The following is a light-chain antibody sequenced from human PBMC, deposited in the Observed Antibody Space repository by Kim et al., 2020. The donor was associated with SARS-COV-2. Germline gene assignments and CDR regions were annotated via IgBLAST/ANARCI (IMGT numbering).Light chain of an antibody. J-gene: IGKJ3*01. CDR2: LGS. CDR3: MQTLQSPFT. V-gene: IGKV2-28*01. CDR1: QSLLHRNGFNY. Sequence: EIVMTQSPLSLSVTPGEPASISCSSGQSLLHRNGFNYLDWYLQKPGQSPQLLIYLGSSRASGVPERFSVSGSGTDFTLKISRVEAEDVGVYYCMQTLQSPFTFGPGTKVDIK.